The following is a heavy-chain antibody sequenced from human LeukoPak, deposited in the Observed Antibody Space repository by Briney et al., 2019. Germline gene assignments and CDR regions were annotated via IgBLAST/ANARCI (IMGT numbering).Heavy chain of an antibody. CDR2: IYKTGTT. J-gene: IGHJ6*01. V-gene: IGHV4-59*01. CDR1: GGSIISYF. D-gene: IGHD3-3*02. CDR3: AGFTAFNYYYAMDV. Sequence: SETLSLTCTVSGGSIISYFWSWIRQPPGKGLEWIASIYKTGTTKYNPSLKSRVTISPGASNQQGWSLRLSSVTAADTAVYFCAGFTAFNYYYAMDVWGQGTTVIV.